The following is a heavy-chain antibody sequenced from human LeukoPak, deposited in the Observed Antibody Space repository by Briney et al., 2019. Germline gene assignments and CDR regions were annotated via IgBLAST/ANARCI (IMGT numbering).Heavy chain of an antibody. CDR3: ARGSRGSGWYRADMDV. CDR2: IYHSGST. V-gene: IGHV4-4*02. CDR1: GGSISSSNW. J-gene: IGHJ6*03. D-gene: IGHD6-19*01. Sequence: SGTLSLTCAVSGGSISSSNWWSWVRQPPGQGLEWIGEIYHSGSTNYNPSLKSRVTISVDKSKNQFSLKLSSVTAADTAVYYCARGSRGSGWYRADMDVWGKGTTVTVSS.